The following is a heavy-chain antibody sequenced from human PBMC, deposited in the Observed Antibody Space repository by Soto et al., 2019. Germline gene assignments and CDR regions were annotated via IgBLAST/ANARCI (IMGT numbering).Heavy chain of an antibody. J-gene: IGHJ5*02. CDR3: AREIVTAGGNNYFDP. CDR1: GGTVASSRW. CDR2: VYHTGDT. V-gene: IGHV4-4*02. D-gene: IGHD2-21*02. Sequence: QVQLQESGPRLVKPSESLSLTCGVSGGTVASSRWWSWDRQSPGRGLVWVGDVYHTGDTNFNPSLQSRVTFSVDKSNHQSSLRLTSVTAADTAVYFCAREIVTAGGNNYFDPWGPGTLVTVSS.